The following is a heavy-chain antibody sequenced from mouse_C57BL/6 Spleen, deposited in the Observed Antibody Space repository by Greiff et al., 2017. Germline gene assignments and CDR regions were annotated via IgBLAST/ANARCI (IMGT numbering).Heavy chain of an antibody. CDR2: IDPSDSYT. CDR1: GYTFTSYW. Sequence: QVQLQQPGAELVMPGASVKLSCKASGYTFTSYWMHWVKQRPGQGLEWIGEIDPSDSYTNYNQKFKGKSTLTVDKSSSTAYMQLSSLTSEDSAVYYCARRRGYYYGSSWYFDVWGTGTTVTVSS. CDR3: ARRRGYYYGSSWYFDV. J-gene: IGHJ1*03. V-gene: IGHV1-69*01. D-gene: IGHD1-1*01.